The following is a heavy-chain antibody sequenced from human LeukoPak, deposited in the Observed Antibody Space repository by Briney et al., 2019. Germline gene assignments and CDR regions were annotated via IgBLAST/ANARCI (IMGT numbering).Heavy chain of an antibody. D-gene: IGHD3-22*01. CDR1: GGSIGSSNYY. CDR2: IYYRGNA. CDR3: AREEDRSGD. V-gene: IGHV4-39*07. Sequence: SETLSLTCTVSGGSIGSSNYYWAWIRQPPGQGLEWIGSIYYRGNAYYNPSLKSRVTISVDTSKNQFSLSLSSVTAADTAVYYCAREEDRSGDWGQGTLVTVTS. J-gene: IGHJ4*02.